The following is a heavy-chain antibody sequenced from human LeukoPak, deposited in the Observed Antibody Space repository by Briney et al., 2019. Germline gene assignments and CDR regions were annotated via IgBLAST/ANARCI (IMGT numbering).Heavy chain of an antibody. D-gene: IGHD7-27*01. CDR2: VYNSENT. Sequence: SETLSLTCTVSGGSISIYYWSWIRQPPGKGLEWIGYVYNSENTNYNPSLKSRATISADTSKNQFSLKLNSVTAADTAVYYCAKDYKVRSGEPPVDYWGQGTLVTVSS. CDR1: GGSISIYY. CDR3: AKDYKVRSGEPPVDY. V-gene: IGHV4-59*01. J-gene: IGHJ4*02.